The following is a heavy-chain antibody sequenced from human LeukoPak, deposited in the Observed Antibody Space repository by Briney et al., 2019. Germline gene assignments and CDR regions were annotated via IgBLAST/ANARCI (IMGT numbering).Heavy chain of an antibody. V-gene: IGHV3-23*01. J-gene: IGHJ5*02. Sequence: GGSLRLSCAASGFTFSSYAMSWVRQAPGKGLEWVSTISGNGGSTYYVDSVKGRFTISRDNSKNAVYLQMNSLRAEDTAVYYCAKDRIGLLWFGEYNWFDPWGQGTLVTVSS. CDR3: AKDRIGLLWFGEYNWFDP. CDR2: ISGNGGST. D-gene: IGHD3-10*01. CDR1: GFTFSSYA.